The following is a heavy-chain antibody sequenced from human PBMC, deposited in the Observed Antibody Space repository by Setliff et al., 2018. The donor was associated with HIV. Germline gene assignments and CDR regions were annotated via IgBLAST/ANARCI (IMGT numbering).Heavy chain of an antibody. J-gene: IGHJ6*03. CDR2: IGTYNGDT. CDR3: AREGLWFGDRGYYMDV. CDR1: GYTFTSSG. Sequence: ASVKVSCKASGYTFTSSGITWVRQAPGQGLEWMGWIGTYNGDTNYAQKFQGRVTMTTDISTSTAYMELRSLISDDTAVYYCAREGLWFGDRGYYMDVWGTGTAVTVSS. D-gene: IGHD3-10*01. V-gene: IGHV1-18*01.